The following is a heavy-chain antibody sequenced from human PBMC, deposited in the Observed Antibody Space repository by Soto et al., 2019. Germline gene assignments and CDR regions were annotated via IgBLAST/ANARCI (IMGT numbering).Heavy chain of an antibody. CDR2: IVVGSGNT. V-gene: IGHV1-58*01. J-gene: IGHJ3*02. CDR1: GFPFTSSA. CDR3: AADRREYYAEGPFDAFDI. D-gene: IGHD3-10*01. Sequence: GXAVKVSNKASGFPFTSSALQWVRQARGQRLEWIGWIVVGSGNTNYAQEFQERVTITRDMSTSTAYMELSSLRSEDTAVYYCAADRREYYAEGPFDAFDIWGQRTMVTVSS.